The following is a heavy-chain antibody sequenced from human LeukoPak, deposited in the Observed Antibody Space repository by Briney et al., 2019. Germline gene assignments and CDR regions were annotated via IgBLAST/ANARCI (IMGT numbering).Heavy chain of an antibody. CDR2: ISYDGSNK. J-gene: IGHJ6*02. D-gene: IGHD3-3*01. Sequence: GGSLRLSCAASGFSVSSTYMNWVRQAPGKGLEWVAVISYDGSNKYYADSVKGRFTISRDNSKNTLYLQMNSLRAEDTAVYHCAKGFGITIFGVVIRNHYYYGMDVWGQGTTVTVSS. CDR3: AKGFGITIFGVVIRNHYYYGMDV. CDR1: GFSVSSTY. V-gene: IGHV3-30*18.